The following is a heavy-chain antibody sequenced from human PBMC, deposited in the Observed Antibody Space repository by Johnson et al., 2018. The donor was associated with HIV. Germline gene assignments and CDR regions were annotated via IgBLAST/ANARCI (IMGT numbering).Heavy chain of an antibody. CDR3: AKMFASAAGLDAFDI. V-gene: IGHV3-48*01. CDR1: GFTFSSYS. J-gene: IGHJ3*02. Sequence: EVQLVESGGGLVQPGGSLRLSCAASGFTFSSYSMNWVRQATGKGLEWVSYISSSSSTIYYADSVKGRFTISRDNSKNTLYLQMNSLRAEDTAVYYCAKMFASAAGLDAFDIWGQGTMVTVSS. D-gene: IGHD6-13*01. CDR2: ISSSSSTI.